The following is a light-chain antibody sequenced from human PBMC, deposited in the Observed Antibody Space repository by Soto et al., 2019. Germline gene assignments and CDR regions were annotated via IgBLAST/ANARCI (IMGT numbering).Light chain of an antibody. V-gene: IGKV1-5*03. Sequence: DIQMTQSPSTLSASVGDRVTITCRASQSISSRLAWYQQKPGKAPKLLIYKASSLESGVPSRFSGSGSGTEFTLTISSLQPDDFATYYCQQHNSYPWTFGQGTKVEIK. CDR1: QSISSR. J-gene: IGKJ1*01. CDR2: KAS. CDR3: QQHNSYPWT.